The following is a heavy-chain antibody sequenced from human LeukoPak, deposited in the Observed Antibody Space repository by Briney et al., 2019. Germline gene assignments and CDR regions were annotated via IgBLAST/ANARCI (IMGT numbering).Heavy chain of an antibody. CDR2: ISTSGNSI. V-gene: IGHV3-48*03. J-gene: IGHJ4*02. Sequence: GGSLRLSCAASGFTFSSYEMNWVRQAPGKGLEWVSYISTSGNSIYYADSVKGRFTIFRDNSKNTLYLQMNSLRAEDTAVYYCARAGDSSGYYEGFDYWGQGTLVTVSS. CDR1: GFTFSSYE. CDR3: ARAGDSSGYYEGFDY. D-gene: IGHD3-22*01.